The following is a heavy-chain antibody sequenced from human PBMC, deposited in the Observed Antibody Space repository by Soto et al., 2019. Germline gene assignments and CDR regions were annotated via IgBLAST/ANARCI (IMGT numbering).Heavy chain of an antibody. J-gene: IGHJ5*02. D-gene: IGHD2-15*01. CDR3: ARGISGGNNWFDP. Sequence: GSCPTLVNPTQTLTLTCTFSGFSLTTNGMCVAWIRQPPGKALEWLALIDWDDDKYYSPSLKARLTISKDTSKNQVVLTMTNMDPVDTATYYCARGISGGNNWFDPWGPGTLVTVSS. V-gene: IGHV2-70*01. CDR2: IDWDDDK. CDR1: GFSLTTNGMC.